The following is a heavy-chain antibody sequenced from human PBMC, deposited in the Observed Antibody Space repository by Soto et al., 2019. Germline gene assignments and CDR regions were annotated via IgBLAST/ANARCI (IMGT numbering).Heavy chain of an antibody. Sequence: GASVKVSCKASGYTFTSYGISWVRQAPGQGLEWMGWISAYNGNTNYAQKLQGRVTMTTDTSTSTAYMELRSLRSDDTAVYYCARDQEWLRSYYYYHGMDVWGQGTTVTISS. CDR2: ISAYNGNT. CDR1: GYTFTSYG. D-gene: IGHD5-12*01. J-gene: IGHJ6*02. CDR3: ARDQEWLRSYYYYHGMDV. V-gene: IGHV1-18*04.